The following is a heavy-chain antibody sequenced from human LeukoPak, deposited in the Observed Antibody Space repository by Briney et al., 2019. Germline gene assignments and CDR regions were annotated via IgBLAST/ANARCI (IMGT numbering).Heavy chain of an antibody. J-gene: IGHJ4*02. CDR1: GGSISSSSYY. V-gene: IGHV4-39*01. CDR3: ARHPNTMIVVARGSYYFDY. CDR2: IYYSGST. D-gene: IGHD3-22*01. Sequence: TSETLSPTCTVSGGSISSSSYYWGWIRQPPGKGLEWIGSIYYSGSTYYNPSLKSRVTISVDTSKNQFSLKLSSVTAADTAVYYCARHPNTMIVVARGSYYFDYWGQGTLVTVSS.